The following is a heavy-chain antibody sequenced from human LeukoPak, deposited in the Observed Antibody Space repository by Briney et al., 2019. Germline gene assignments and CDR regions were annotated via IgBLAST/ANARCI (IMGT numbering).Heavy chain of an antibody. CDR2: IYYSGST. Sequence: SETLSLTCTVSGGSISSYYWSWIRQPPGKRLEWIGYIYYSGSTNYNPSLKSRVTISVDTSKNQFSLKLSSVTAADTAVYYCARLTFGGVIVYWGQGTLVTVSS. D-gene: IGHD3-16*02. J-gene: IGHJ4*02. V-gene: IGHV4-59*01. CDR1: GGSISSYY. CDR3: ARLTFGGVIVY.